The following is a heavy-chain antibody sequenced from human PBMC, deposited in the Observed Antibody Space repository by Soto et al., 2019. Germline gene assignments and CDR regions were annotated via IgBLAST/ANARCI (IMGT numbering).Heavy chain of an antibody. CDR3: ASGDYYYYMDV. V-gene: IGHV4-34*01. CDR2: INHSGST. Sequence: SETLSLTCAVYGGSFSGYYWSWIRQPPGKGLEWIGEINHSGSTNYNPSLKSRVTTSVDTSKNQFSLKLSSVTAADTAGYYCASGDYYYYMDVWGKGTTVPVS. CDR1: GGSFSGYY. J-gene: IGHJ6*03.